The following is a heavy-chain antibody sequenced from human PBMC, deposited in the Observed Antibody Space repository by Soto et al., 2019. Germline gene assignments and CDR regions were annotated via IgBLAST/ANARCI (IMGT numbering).Heavy chain of an antibody. CDR1: GFTFSSYA. D-gene: IGHD3-9*01. CDR2: ISGSGSST. CDR3: AKLGSYDILTGFFDY. V-gene: IGHV3-23*01. J-gene: IGHJ4*02. Sequence: EVQLLESGGGLVQPGGSLRLSCAASGFTFSSYAMSWVRQAPGKGRGWGSGISGSGSSTYYADSVKGRFTISRDNSKNTLYLQMTSLRAEDTAVYYCAKLGSYDILTGFFDYWGQGTLVIVSS.